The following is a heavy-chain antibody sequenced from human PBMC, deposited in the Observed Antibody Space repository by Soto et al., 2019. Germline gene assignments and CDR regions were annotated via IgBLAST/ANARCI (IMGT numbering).Heavy chain of an antibody. CDR1: GGSMSNYY. D-gene: IGHD6-13*01. CDR2: IYYSGST. Sequence: SETLSLTCTVSGGSMSNYYWSWIRQPPGKGLEWIGYIYYSGSTNYNPSLKSRVTISVDTSKNQFSLKLTSVTAADTAVYYCARHRRPGSSSWY. CDR3: ARHRRPGSSSWY. J-gene: IGHJ2*01. V-gene: IGHV4-59*08.